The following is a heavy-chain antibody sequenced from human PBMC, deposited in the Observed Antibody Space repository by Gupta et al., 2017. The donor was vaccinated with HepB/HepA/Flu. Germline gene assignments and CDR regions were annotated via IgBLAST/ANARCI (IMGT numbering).Heavy chain of an antibody. CDR2: MNPNSGNT. CDR1: GYTFTSYD. V-gene: IGHV1-8*01. D-gene: IGHD6-13*01. Sequence: QVQLVQSGAEVKTPGASVKVSCKASGYTFTSYDINWVRQATGQGLEWMGWMNPNSGNTGYAQKFQGRVTMTRNTSISTAYMELSSLRSEDTAVYYCARGLGEWYSSSWYRYWFDPWGQGTLVTVSS. J-gene: IGHJ5*02. CDR3: ARGLGEWYSSSWYRYWFDP.